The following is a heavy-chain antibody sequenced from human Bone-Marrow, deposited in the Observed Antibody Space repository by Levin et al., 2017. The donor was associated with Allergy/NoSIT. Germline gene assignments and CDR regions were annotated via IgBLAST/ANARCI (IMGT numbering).Heavy chain of an antibody. CDR3: ARVGRYCSGGSCRTHRSHYYDSSGYYHYYFDY. Sequence: SETLSLTCTVSGGSISSYYWSWIRQPPGKGLEWIGYIYYSGSTNYNPSLKSRVTISVDTSKNQFSLKLSSVTAADTAVYYCARVGRYCSGGSCRTHRSHYYDSSGYYHYYFDYWGQGTLVTVSS. J-gene: IGHJ4*02. V-gene: IGHV4-59*01. CDR2: IYYSGST. CDR1: GGSISSYY. D-gene: IGHD3-22*01.